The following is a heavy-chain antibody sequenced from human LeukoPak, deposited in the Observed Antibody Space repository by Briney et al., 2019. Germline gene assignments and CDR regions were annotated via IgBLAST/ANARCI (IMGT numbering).Heavy chain of an antibody. V-gene: IGHV3-7*01. CDR2: IDQDGSGR. J-gene: IGHJ4*02. CDR1: GFTFSSDW. CDR3: ARGGGDPTIFDY. Sequence: GGSLRLSCAASGFTFSSDWMSWVRQVPGKGLEWMANIDQDGSGRYYVDSVKGRFTISRDNARNSLYLQMNSLRVDDTAVYYCARGGGDPTIFDYWGQGTLVTVSS. D-gene: IGHD2-21*02.